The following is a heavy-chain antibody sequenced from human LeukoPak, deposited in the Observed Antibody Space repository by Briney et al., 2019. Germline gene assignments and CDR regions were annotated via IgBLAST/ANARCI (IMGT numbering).Heavy chain of an antibody. V-gene: IGHV1-2*02. CDR2: INPNSGDT. D-gene: IGHD3-16*01. CDR1: GHRFTGYF. J-gene: IGHJ6*02. CDR3: GRRFYYAMDV. Sequence: ASVEVSCKASGHRFTGYFMQWVRQAPGQGLEWMGWINPNSGDTNYAQKFQGRVTMTRDTSISTAHMELSRLRSDAAAVYYCGRRFYYAMDVWGQGTTVTVSS.